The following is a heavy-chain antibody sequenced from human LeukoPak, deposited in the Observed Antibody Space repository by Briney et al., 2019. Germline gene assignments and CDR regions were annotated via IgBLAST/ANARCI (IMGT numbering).Heavy chain of an antibody. D-gene: IGHD5-18*01. J-gene: IGHJ6*03. CDR1: GFTFSSYG. Sequence: GGSLRLACAASGFTFSSYGMHWVRQAPGKGLEWVAVISYDGSNKYYADSVKGRFTISRDNSKNTLYLQMNSLRAEDTAVYYCAKGVYSYGYYMDVWGKGTTVTVSS. CDR2: ISYDGSNK. CDR3: AKGVYSYGYYMDV. V-gene: IGHV3-30*18.